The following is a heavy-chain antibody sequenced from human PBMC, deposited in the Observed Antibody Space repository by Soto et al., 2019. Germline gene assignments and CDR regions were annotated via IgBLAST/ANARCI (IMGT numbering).Heavy chain of an antibody. D-gene: IGHD6-25*01. CDR1: GDSINSYF. CDR3: VRDLRQTSRSGVAYNWFDP. Sequence: SETLSLTCTVSGDSINSYFWSWIRQPPGKGLEWIGYSGSTNYNPSLKSRLTISVDASKNQFSLKLSSVTAADTAVYYCVRDLRQTSRSGVAYNWFDPWGEGTLVTVSS. CDR2: SGST. V-gene: IGHV4-59*01. J-gene: IGHJ5*02.